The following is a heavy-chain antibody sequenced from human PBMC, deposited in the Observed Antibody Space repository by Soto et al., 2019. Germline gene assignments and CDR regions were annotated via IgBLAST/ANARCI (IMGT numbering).Heavy chain of an antibody. J-gene: IGHJ6*02. Sequence: SETLSLTCAVYGGSFSGYYWSWIRQPPGKGLEWIGEINHSGSTTYNPSLKSRVTISVDTSKNQFSLKLSSVTAADTAVYYCAGLISAADYYYGMDVWGQGTTVTVSS. CDR3: AGLISAADYYYGMDV. CDR1: GGSFSGYY. D-gene: IGHD6-13*01. V-gene: IGHV4-34*01. CDR2: INHSGST.